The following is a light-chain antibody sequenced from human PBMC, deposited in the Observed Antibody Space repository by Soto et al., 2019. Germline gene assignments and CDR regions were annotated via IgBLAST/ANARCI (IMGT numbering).Light chain of an antibody. J-gene: IGKJ3*01. CDR2: GAS. CDR3: QQYGSSPFT. Sequence: EIVLTQSPGTLSLSPGERAALSCGACQSVSSSYLVWNQQKPGQAPGLLIYGASSRATGIPDRFSGSGSRTDFTLTISRLEPEDFAVYYCQQYGSSPFTFGPGTKVDL. V-gene: IGKV3-20*01. CDR1: QSVSSSY.